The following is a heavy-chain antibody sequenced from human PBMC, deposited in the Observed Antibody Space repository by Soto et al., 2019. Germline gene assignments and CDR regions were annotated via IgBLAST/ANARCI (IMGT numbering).Heavy chain of an antibody. CDR3: AASIGTYCSGGSCYSNYYYYGMDV. CDR1: GGTFSSYA. J-gene: IGHJ6*02. Sequence: SVKVSCKASGGTFSSYAISWVRQAPGQGLEWMGGIIPIFGTANYAQKFQGRVTITADESTSTAYMELSSLRSEDTAVYYCAASIGTYCSGGSCYSNYYYYGMDVWGQGTTVTVSS. D-gene: IGHD2-15*01. CDR2: IIPIFGTA. V-gene: IGHV1-69*13.